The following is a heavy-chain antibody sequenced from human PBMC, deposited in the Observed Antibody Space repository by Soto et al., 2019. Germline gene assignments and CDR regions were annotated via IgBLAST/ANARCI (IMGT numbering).Heavy chain of an antibody. CDR3: ARDPGTTVTSDAFDI. Sequence: QVQLQESGPGLVKPSGTLSLTCAVSGGSISSSNWWSWVRQPPGKGLEWIGEIYHSGSTNYNPTLKSRVTISVDKSKNQFSLKLSSVTAADTAMYYCARDPGTTVTSDAFDIWGQGTMVTVSS. CDR2: IYHSGST. CDR1: GGSISSSNW. J-gene: IGHJ3*02. V-gene: IGHV4-4*02. D-gene: IGHD4-17*01.